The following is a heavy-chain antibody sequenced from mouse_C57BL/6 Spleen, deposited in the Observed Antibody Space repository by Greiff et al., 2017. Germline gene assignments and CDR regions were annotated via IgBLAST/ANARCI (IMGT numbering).Heavy chain of an antibody. Sequence: LVESGPELVKPGASVKISCKASGYTFTDYYINWVKQRPGQGLEWIGLIFPGSGSSYYNETFKGKATLTVDKSSSTAYMLLCSLLCEDSAVYFGASPHYYGSRYWYCGVWGTGTTVTVSS. CDR3: ASPHYYGSRYWYCGV. CDR1: GYTFTDYY. J-gene: IGHJ1*03. CDR2: IFPGSGSS. D-gene: IGHD1-1*01. V-gene: IGHV1-75*01.